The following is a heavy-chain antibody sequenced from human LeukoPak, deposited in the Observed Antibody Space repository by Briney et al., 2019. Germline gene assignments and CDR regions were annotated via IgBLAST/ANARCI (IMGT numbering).Heavy chain of an antibody. J-gene: IGHJ4*02. CDR3: ARDANRGGEFDL. V-gene: IGHV3-7*01. Sequence: PGGSLRLSCAGSGFTFSDYWMNWVRKSPGKGLEWVAKIKHDGSEEFYVDSVMGRFTISRDDAQNALYLQMNSLRAEDTAVYYCARDANRGGEFDLWGQGTLVTVSS. D-gene: IGHD2/OR15-2a*01. CDR2: IKHDGSEE. CDR1: GFTFSDYW.